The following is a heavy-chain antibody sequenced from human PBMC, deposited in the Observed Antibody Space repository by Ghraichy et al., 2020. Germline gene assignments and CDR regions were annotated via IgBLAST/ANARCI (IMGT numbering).Heavy chain of an antibody. CDR2: IIPILGEI. D-gene: IGHD5-12*01. CDR1: GGTFSNYG. CDR3: ARDPRGYSGYDVGYYFDY. J-gene: IGHJ4*02. V-gene: IGHV1-69*04. Sequence: SVKVSCKASGGTFSNYGISWVRQAPGQGLEWMGSIIPILGEIYYAQKFQGRVTITADKSTSTTYMDMSSLRSEDTAIYYCARDPRGYSGYDVGYYFDYWGQGTLVTVSS.